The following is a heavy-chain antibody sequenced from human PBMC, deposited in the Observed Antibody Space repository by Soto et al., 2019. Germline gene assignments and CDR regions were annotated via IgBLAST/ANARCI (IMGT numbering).Heavy chain of an antibody. D-gene: IGHD4-17*01. CDR1: GFTFSSYA. Sequence: EVQLLESGGGLVQPGGSLRLSCAASGFTFSSYAMSWVRQAPGKGLEWVSAISGSGGSTYYADSVKGRFTISRDNPKNTLYLKMNSLRAEDTAVYYCAKDKPGYGDYDYYYYGMDVWGQGTTVTVSS. CDR2: ISGSGGST. V-gene: IGHV3-23*01. CDR3: AKDKPGYGDYDYYYYGMDV. J-gene: IGHJ6*02.